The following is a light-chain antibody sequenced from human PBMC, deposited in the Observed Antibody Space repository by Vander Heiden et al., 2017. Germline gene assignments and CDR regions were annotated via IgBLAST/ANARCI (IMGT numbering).Light chain of an antibody. CDR3: AAWDDSLNGHFV. J-gene: IGLJ3*02. CDR2: SNN. CDR1: SSNIGSNT. Sequence: QSVLTQPPSASGTPGQRVTISCSGSSSNIGSNTVNWYQQLPGTASKLLIYSNNQRPSGVPDRFSGSKSGTSASLAISGLQSEDEADYYCAAWDDSLNGHFVFGGGTKLTVL. V-gene: IGLV1-44*01.